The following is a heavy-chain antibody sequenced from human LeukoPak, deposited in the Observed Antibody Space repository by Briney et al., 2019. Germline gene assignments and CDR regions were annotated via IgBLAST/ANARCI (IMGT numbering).Heavy chain of an antibody. CDR1: GFTFTTYW. CDR3: ARGGKATIMGGDY. V-gene: IGHV3-7*01. D-gene: IGHD5-24*01. CDR2: IKQDGNEK. J-gene: IGHJ4*02. Sequence: GGSLRLSCAASGFTFTTYWMSWVRQAPGKGLEWVANIKQDGNEKYYVDSVKGRFTISRDNAKNSLYLQMNSLRAEDTAVYYCARGGKATIMGGDYWGQGTLVTVSS.